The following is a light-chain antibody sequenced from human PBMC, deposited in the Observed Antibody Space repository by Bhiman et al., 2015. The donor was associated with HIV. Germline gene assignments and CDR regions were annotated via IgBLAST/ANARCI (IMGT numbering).Light chain of an antibody. CDR1: SSNIGAGYD. Sequence: QSVLTQPPSVSGAPGQRVTISCTGNSSNIGAGYDVHWYQQLPGTAPKLLIYGYINRPSGVPDRFSGSKSGTSASLAITGLQAEDEADYYCQSYDSSLGGSKVFGGGTKLTVL. V-gene: IGLV1-40*01. CDR2: GYI. CDR3: QSYDSSLGGSKV. J-gene: IGLJ3*02.